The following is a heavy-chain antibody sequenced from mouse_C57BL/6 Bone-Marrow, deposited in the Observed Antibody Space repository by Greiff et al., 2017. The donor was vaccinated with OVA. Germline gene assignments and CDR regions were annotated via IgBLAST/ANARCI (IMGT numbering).Heavy chain of an antibody. D-gene: IGHD3-3*01. CDR3: ARKGDGGFAD. J-gene: IGHJ3*01. CDR2: ISSGSSTI. Sequence: EVKLVESGGGLVKPGGSLKLSCAASGFTFRDYGMHWVRQAPEKGLEWVAYISSGSSTIYYADTVKGRFTFSRDNAKNTLFLHMTSLRSEDTAVYYCARKGDGGFADWGQGTLVTVSA. CDR1: GFTFRDYG. V-gene: IGHV5-17*01.